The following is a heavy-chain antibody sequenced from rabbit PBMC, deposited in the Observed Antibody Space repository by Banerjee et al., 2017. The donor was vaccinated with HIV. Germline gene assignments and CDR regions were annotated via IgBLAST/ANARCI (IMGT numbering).Heavy chain of an antibody. J-gene: IGHJ4*01. Sequence: QSLEESGGDLVKPGASLTLTCKTSGFTLINYWICWVRQAPGKGLELIACIYTSSGSTWYASWVNGRFTISRSTSLDTVDLKMTSLTAADTATYFCARDASSSGYWGYFNLWARAPSSPS. CDR2: IYTSSGST. CDR1: GFTLINYW. V-gene: IGHV1S43*01. D-gene: IGHD1-1*01. CDR3: ARDASSSGYWGYFNL.